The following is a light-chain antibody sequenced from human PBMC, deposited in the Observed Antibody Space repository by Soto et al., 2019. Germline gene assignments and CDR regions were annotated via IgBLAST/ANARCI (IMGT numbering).Light chain of an antibody. Sequence: EIVMTQSPATLSVSPGERATLSCRASQSVISSYLAWYQQKPGQAPRLLIYGASSRATGIPDRFSGSGSGTDFTLTISRLEPEDFAVYYCQQYGSSTGWTFGQGTKVDIK. V-gene: IGKV3-20*01. J-gene: IGKJ1*01. CDR2: GAS. CDR1: QSVISSY. CDR3: QQYGSSTGWT.